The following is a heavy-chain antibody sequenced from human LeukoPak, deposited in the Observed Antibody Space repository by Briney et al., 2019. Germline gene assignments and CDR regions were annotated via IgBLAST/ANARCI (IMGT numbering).Heavy chain of an antibody. CDR3: ARDNGGYYDSSRSQGY. Sequence: PGGSLRLSCAASGFTFSSYEMNWVRQAPGKGLEWVSYISSSGSTINYADSVKGPFTISRDNAKNSLYLQMNGLRAEDTAVYYCARDNGGYYDSSRSQGYWGQGTLVTVSS. CDR2: ISSSGSTI. V-gene: IGHV3-48*03. CDR1: GFTFSSYE. D-gene: IGHD3-3*01. J-gene: IGHJ4*02.